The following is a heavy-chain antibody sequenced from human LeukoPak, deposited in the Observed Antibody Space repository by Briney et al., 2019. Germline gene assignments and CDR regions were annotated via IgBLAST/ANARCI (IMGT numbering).Heavy chain of an antibody. CDR3: ARSRSWSTIKYNWFDP. V-gene: IGHV4-34*01. CDR1: GGSFSVYY. CDR2: INHSGST. D-gene: IGHD6-13*01. J-gene: IGHJ5*02. Sequence: SETLSLTCAVYGGSFSVYYWSWIRQPPGKGLEWIGEINHSGSTNYNPSLKSRVTISVDTSKNQFSLKLSSVTAADTAVYYCARSRSWSTIKYNWFDPWGQGTLVTVSS.